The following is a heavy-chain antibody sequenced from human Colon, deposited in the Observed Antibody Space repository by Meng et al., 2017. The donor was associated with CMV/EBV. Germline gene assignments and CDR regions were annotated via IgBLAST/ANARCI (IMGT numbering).Heavy chain of an antibody. CDR3: AREKVGQGAFDI. CDR2: IRQDGNQQ. CDR1: GFIFGNSW. V-gene: IGHV3-7*01. D-gene: IGHD1-26*01. J-gene: IGHJ3*02. Sequence: GGSLRLSCVASGFIFGNSWMTWVRQAPGKGLEWVASIRQDGNQQFYLDSVRGRFTISRDNAKNSLYLQMNSLRAEDTAVYYCAREKVGQGAFDIWGQGTKVTVSS.